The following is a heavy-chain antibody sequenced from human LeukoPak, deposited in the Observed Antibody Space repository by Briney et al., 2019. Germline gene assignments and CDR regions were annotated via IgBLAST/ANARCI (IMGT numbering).Heavy chain of an antibody. CDR2: ISSNGGST. Sequence: PGGSLRLSCAASGFTFGSYAMHWVRQAPGKGLEYVSAISSNGGSTYYANSVKGRFTISRDNSKNTLYLQMGSLRAEDMAVYYCARVHDSSGYYSDYWGQGTLVTVSS. V-gene: IGHV3-64*01. CDR1: GFTFGSYA. D-gene: IGHD3-22*01. CDR3: ARVHDSSGYYSDY. J-gene: IGHJ4*02.